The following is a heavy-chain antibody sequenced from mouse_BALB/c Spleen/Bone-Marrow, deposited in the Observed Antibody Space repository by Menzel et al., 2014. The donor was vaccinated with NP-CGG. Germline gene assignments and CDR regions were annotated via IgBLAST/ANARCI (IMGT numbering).Heavy chain of an antibody. V-gene: IGHV5-4*02. CDR1: GFTFSDYY. J-gene: IGHJ3*01. CDR2: ISDGGSYT. Sequence: EVKLMESGGALVKPGGSLKLSCAASGFTFSDYYMYWVRQTPEKRLEWVATISDGGSYTYYPDSVKGRFTISRDNAKNNLYLQMSSLKSEDTAMYYCVLRWFAYWGQGTLVTVSA. D-gene: IGHD1-1*01. CDR3: VLRWFAY.